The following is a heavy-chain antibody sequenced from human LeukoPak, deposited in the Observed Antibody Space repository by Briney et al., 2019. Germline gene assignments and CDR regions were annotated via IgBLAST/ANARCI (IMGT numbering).Heavy chain of an antibody. J-gene: IGHJ4*02. Sequence: GGSLRRSCAASGFTFSSYAMGWVRQAPGKGLEWVSSIGGSGGGTYYADSVKGRFTISRDNSKNTLYLQMNSLRAEDTAVYYCARDLGYSGYEFNYWGQGTLVTVSS. CDR1: GFTFSSYA. D-gene: IGHD5-12*01. CDR3: ARDLGYSGYEFNY. CDR2: IGGSGGGT. V-gene: IGHV3-23*01.